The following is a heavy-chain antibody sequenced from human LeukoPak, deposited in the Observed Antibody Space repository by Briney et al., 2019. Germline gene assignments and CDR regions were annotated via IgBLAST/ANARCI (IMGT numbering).Heavy chain of an antibody. CDR3: GTEGAVAGKDFDY. CDR1: GFTFSSYS. CDR2: ISGSGGST. V-gene: IGHV3-23*01. D-gene: IGHD6-19*01. Sequence: PGGSLRLSCAASGFTFSSYSMNWVRQAPGKGLEWASAISGSGGSTYYADSVKGRLTISRDNSKNTLYLQMNSLGAEDTAVYYCGTEGAVAGKDFDYWGLGTLVTVSS. J-gene: IGHJ4*02.